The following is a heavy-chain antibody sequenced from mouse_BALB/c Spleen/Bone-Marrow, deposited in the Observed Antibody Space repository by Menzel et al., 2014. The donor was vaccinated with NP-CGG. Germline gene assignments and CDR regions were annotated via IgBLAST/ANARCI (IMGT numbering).Heavy chain of an antibody. CDR2: SRNKAKYYTT. Sequence: VQLKESGGGLVQPGDSLRLSCATSGFTFSDFYMEWVRQPPGKRLEWIAASRNKAKYYTTEYSASVKGRFIVSRDTSQSVLYLQMNALRAEDTAIYYCARDVGYGNYFVYWGQGPLVTVSA. CDR3: ARDVGYGNYFVY. J-gene: IGHJ3*01. V-gene: IGHV7-1*02. CDR1: GFTFSDFY. D-gene: IGHD2-10*02.